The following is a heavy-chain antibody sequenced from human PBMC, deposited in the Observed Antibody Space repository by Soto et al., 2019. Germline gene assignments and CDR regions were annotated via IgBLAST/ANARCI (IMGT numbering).Heavy chain of an antibody. D-gene: IGHD3-16*01. CDR2: ISGSGGST. CDR1: GFTFSSYA. V-gene: IGHV3-23*01. J-gene: IGHJ3*02. CDR3: ARGGRWLQKSSFDI. Sequence: GWSLRLSCAASGFTFSSYAMSWVRQAPGKGLEWVSAISGSGGSTYYADSVKGRFTISRDNSKNTLYLQMNSLRAEDTAVYYCARGGRWLQKSSFDIWGQGTMVTVSS.